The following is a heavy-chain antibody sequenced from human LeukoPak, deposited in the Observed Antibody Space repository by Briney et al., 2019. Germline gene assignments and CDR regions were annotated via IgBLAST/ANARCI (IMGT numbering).Heavy chain of an antibody. CDR2: MNPNSGNT. CDR3: ARSRRVPAAMDY. J-gene: IGHJ4*02. V-gene: IGHV1-8*02. D-gene: IGHD2-2*01. Sequence: ASVKVSCKASGYTFTSYYMHWVRQAPGQGLEWMGWMNPNSGNTGYAQKFQGRVTMTRNTSISTAYMELSSLRSEDTAVYYCARSRRVPAAMDYWGQGTLVTVSS. CDR1: GYTFTSYY.